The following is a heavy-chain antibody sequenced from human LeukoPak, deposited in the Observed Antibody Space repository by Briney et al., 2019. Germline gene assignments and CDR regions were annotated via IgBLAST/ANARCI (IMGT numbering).Heavy chain of an antibody. V-gene: IGHV1-8*03. CDR3: ARARYCSGGSCGGYYYYYYMDV. CDR2: MNPNSGNT. D-gene: IGHD2-15*01. Sequence: ASVKVSCKASGYTFTSYGISWVRQATGQGLEWMGWMNPNSGNTGYAQKFQGRVTITRNTSISTAYMELSSLRSEDTAVYYCARARYCSGGSCGGYYYYYYMDVWGKGTTVTVSS. J-gene: IGHJ6*03. CDR1: GYTFTSYG.